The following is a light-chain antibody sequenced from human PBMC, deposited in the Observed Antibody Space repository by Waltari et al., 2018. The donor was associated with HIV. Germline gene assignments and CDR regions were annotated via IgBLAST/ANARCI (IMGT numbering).Light chain of an antibody. J-gene: IGLJ2*01. CDR3: ATWDDGLVRVV. Sequence: QSVLTQPTSVSGTPGQRVTISCSGSSSNIGSNILNWYRQLPGMAPQLLIYNDYERPSGVSDRFSGFDSGTSASLAISGLQFDDEADYYCATWDDGLVRVVFGGGTKLTVV. CDR2: NDY. CDR1: SSNIGSNI. V-gene: IGLV1-44*01.